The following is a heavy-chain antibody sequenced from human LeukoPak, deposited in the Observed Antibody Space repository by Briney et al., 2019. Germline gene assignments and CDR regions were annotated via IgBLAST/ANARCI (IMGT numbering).Heavy chain of an antibody. CDR2: INPSGSST. V-gene: IGHV1-46*01. D-gene: IGHD6-19*01. J-gene: IGHJ4*02. CDR1: GYTFTHYY. Sequence: ASVKVSCKASGYTFTHYYMHWVRQAPGQGFEWMGIINPSGSSTRYAQKFQGRVTMTRDTSTSTVYMELNNLRSEDTAVYYCAVEYSSGWYFSYWGQGTLVTVSS. CDR3: AVEYSSGWYFSY.